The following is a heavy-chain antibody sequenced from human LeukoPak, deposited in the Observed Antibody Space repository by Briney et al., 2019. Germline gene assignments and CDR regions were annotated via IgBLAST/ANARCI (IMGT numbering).Heavy chain of an antibody. CDR2: ISSSSTYI. D-gene: IGHD7-27*01. V-gene: IGHV3-21*01. CDR1: GFTFSSSS. J-gene: IGHJ4*02. CDR3: ARYSGDALNY. Sequence: GGSLRLSCAASGFTFSSSSMNWVRQAPGKGLEWVSYISSSSTYIYYADSLKGRFTNSRDTAKNSLYLQMNSLRAEDTAVYYCARYSGDALNYWGQGTLVTVSS.